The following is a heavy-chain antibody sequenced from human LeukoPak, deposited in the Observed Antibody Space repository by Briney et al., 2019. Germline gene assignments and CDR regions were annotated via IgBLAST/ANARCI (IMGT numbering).Heavy chain of an antibody. CDR3: ARLGSIRCSGGSCSYNWFDP. J-gene: IGHJ5*02. Sequence: GASVKVSCKASGYTFTSYDINWVRQATGQGLEWMGWMNPNSGNTGYAQKFQGRVTMTRNTSISTAYMELSSLRSEDTAVYYCARLGSIRCSGGSCSYNWFDPWGQGTLVTVSS. CDR1: GYTFTSYD. CDR2: MNPNSGNT. D-gene: IGHD2-15*01. V-gene: IGHV1-8*01.